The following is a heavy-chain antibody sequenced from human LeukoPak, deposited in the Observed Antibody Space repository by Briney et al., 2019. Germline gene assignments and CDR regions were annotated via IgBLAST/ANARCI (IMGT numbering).Heavy chain of an antibody. Sequence: GGSLRLSCAASGFTFSSYVMHCVPPAPGKGREWGAFIRYDGSNKYYADSVKGRFTTSRDNSKNTLYLQMSSVRAEDTAVYYCAKAGGRLRLDLDYWGQGTLVTVSS. D-gene: IGHD1-1*01. CDR2: IRYDGSNK. V-gene: IGHV3-30*02. CDR3: AKAGGRLRLDLDY. J-gene: IGHJ4*02. CDR1: GFTFSSYV.